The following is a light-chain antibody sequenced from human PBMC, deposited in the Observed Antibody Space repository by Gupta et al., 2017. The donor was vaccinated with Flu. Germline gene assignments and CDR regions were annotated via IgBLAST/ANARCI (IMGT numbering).Light chain of an antibody. Sequence: QSVLTQPPSISAAPGQSVTTSCSGSSSNIGNTYVSWYQQLPGTAPKLLIYENNKRPSGIPDRFSGSKSGTSAALGITGLQTGDEADYYCGTWDGSLSTDVFGTGTKVTVL. CDR1: SSNIGNTY. CDR3: GTWDGSLSTDV. V-gene: IGLV1-51*02. J-gene: IGLJ1*01. CDR2: ENN.